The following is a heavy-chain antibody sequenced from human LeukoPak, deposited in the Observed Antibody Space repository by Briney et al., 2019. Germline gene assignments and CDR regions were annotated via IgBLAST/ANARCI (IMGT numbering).Heavy chain of an antibody. Sequence: PSETLSLTCTVSGGSISSGSYYWSWIRQPAGKGLEWIGRIYTSGSTNYNPSLESRVTISVDTSKNQFSLKLSSVTAADTAVYYCARAHYYGSGSYQYYFDYWGQGTLVTVSS. D-gene: IGHD3-10*01. J-gene: IGHJ4*02. CDR3: ARAHYYGSGSYQYYFDY. CDR2: IYTSGST. V-gene: IGHV4-61*02. CDR1: GGSISSGSYY.